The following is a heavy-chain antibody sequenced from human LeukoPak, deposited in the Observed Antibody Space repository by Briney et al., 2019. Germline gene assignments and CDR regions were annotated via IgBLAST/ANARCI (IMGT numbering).Heavy chain of an antibody. CDR1: GFTFSSYG. D-gene: IGHD2-15*01. Sequence: GGSLRLSCAASGFTFSSYGMIWVRQAPGKGLEWVSAISGSGGSTYYADSVKGRFTISRDNSKNALYLQMNSLRAEDTAVYYCAKEGYCSGGSCYFDYWGQGTLVTVSS. J-gene: IGHJ4*02. V-gene: IGHV3-23*01. CDR2: ISGSGGST. CDR3: AKEGYCSGGSCYFDY.